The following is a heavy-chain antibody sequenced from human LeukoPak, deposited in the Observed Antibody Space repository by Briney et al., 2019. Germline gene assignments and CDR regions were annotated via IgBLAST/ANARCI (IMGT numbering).Heavy chain of an antibody. CDR2: IKQDGSEN. CDR1: GFTFSSYW. J-gene: IGHJ4*02. CDR3: ARDPVYSSGWDYFDY. V-gene: IGHV3-7*01. D-gene: IGHD6-19*01. Sequence: GGSLRLSCAASGFTFSSYWLSWVRQAPGKGLEWVANIKQDGSENYYVDSVKGRFTISRDNAKNSLYLQMNSLRAEDTAVYYCARDPVYSSGWDYFDYWGQGTLVTVSS.